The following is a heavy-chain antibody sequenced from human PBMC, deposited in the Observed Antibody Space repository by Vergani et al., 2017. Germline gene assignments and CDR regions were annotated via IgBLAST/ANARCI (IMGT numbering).Heavy chain of an antibody. Sequence: EVQLVESGGGLVQPGGSLRLSCAASGFTFSSYSRNWVRQAPGKGLEWVSYISSSSSTIYYADSVKGRFTISRDNAKNSLYLQMNILSAEDTAVYYCARDMSLWYWGQGTLVTVSS. CDR2: ISSSSSTI. CDR1: GFTFSSYS. J-gene: IGHJ4*02. CDR3: ARDMSLWY. V-gene: IGHV3-48*01. D-gene: IGHD3/OR15-3a*01.